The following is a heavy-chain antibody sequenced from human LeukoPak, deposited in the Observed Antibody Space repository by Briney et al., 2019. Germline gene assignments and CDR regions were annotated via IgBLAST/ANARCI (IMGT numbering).Heavy chain of an antibody. J-gene: IGHJ3*02. V-gene: IGHV3-74*01. Sequence: TGGSLRLSCAASGFTFSDTWMHWVRQAPGEGLVWVSRIRSDGSDTRYAESVKGRFTISRDNAKNSLYLQMNSLRAEDTAVYYCARYGIAAAGDHDAFDIWGQGTMVTVSS. CDR2: IRSDGSDT. CDR3: ARYGIAAAGDHDAFDI. D-gene: IGHD6-13*01. CDR1: GFTFSDTW.